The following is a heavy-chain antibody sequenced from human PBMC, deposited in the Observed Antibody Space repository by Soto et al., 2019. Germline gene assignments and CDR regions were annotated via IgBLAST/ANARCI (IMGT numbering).Heavy chain of an antibody. CDR3: ARDSRVYYGSGSSVDG. J-gene: IGHJ4*02. CDR1: GFTFSSYA. CDR2: ISGSGGST. D-gene: IGHD3-10*01. V-gene: IGHV3-23*01. Sequence: EVQLLESGGGLVQPGGSLRLSCAASGFTFSSYAMSWVRQAPGKGLEWVSAISGSGGSTYYADSVKGRFTISRDNSKNTLYLQMNSLRAEDTAVYYCARDSRVYYGSGSSVDGWGQGTLVTVSS.